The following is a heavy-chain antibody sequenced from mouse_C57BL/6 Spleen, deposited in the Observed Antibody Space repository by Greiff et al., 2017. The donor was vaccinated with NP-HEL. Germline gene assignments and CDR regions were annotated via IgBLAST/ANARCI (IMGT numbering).Heavy chain of an antibody. J-gene: IGHJ1*03. Sequence: VKLQQSGPELVKPGASVKISCKASGYAFSSSWMNWVKQRPGKGLEWIGRIYPGDGDTNYNGKFKGKATLTADKSSSTAYMQLSSLTSEDSAVYFCARRDYYGTWGTGTTVTVSS. D-gene: IGHD1-1*01. CDR1: GYAFSSSW. CDR2: IYPGDGDT. V-gene: IGHV1-82*01. CDR3: ARRDYYGT.